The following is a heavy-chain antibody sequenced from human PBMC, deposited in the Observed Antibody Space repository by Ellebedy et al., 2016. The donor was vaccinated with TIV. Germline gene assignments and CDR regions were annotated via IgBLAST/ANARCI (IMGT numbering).Heavy chain of an antibody. CDR3: VRDFWEMATIPDAFDI. Sequence: GESLKISCAASGFTFTSYSMNWVRQPPGKGLEWVANIKQDGDDTNYADSVTGRFTISRDNAKNSLYLQMNNLRAEDSAVYYCVRDFWEMATIPDAFDIWGQGTMVTVSS. CDR2: IKQDGDDT. V-gene: IGHV3-7*01. CDR1: GFTFTSYS. D-gene: IGHD5-24*01. J-gene: IGHJ3*02.